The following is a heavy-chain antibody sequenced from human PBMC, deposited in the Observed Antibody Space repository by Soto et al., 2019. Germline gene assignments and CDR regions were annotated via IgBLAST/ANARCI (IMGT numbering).Heavy chain of an antibody. J-gene: IGHJ3*02. CDR3: ARPLMIRTDPKPVQI. Sequence: PGGSLRLSFAASGFTFTRYGFHWVRQAPGKGLEWLAVISYDGSNKYYADSVKGRFTISRDNSKNTLYLQMNSLRAEDTAVYYCARPLMIRTDPKPVQIWGQGTMVTVSS. D-gene: IGHD3-16*01. CDR1: GFTFTRYG. CDR2: ISYDGSNK. V-gene: IGHV3-30*12.